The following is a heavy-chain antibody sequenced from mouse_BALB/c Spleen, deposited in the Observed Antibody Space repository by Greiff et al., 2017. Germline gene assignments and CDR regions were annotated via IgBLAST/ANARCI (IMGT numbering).Heavy chain of an antibody. V-gene: IGHV7-3*02. J-gene: IGHJ4*01. CDR3: ARDNEVRRAMDY. CDR1: GFTFTDYY. Sequence: DVKLVESGGGLVQPGGSLRLSCATSGFTFTDYYMSWVRQPPGKALEWLGFIRNKANGYTTEYSASVKGRFTISRDNSQSILYLQMNTLRAEDSATYYCARDNEVRRAMDYWGQGTSVTVSS. CDR2: IRNKANGYTT. D-gene: IGHD2-14*01.